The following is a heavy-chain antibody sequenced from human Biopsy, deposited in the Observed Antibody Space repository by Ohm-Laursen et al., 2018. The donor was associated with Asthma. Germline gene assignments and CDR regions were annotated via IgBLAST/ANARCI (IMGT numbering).Heavy chain of an antibody. V-gene: IGHV4-59*01. Sequence: SETLSLTCTVSGGSISSDYWSWPRQSPGKGLEWIGYIHNSGNTNYNPSLKSRVTISLDTSKNHFSLRLSFVTAADTAAYFCARGQGRGIQLWSLDPWGQGILVTVSS. D-gene: IGHD5-18*01. CDR1: GGSISSDY. CDR2: IHNSGNT. J-gene: IGHJ5*02. CDR3: ARGQGRGIQLWSLDP.